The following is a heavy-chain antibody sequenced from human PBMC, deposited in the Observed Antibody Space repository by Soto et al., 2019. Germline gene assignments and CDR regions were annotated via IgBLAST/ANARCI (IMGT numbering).Heavy chain of an antibody. CDR3: ARRRDGYNSNWFDP. J-gene: IGHJ5*02. D-gene: IGHD5-12*01. CDR1: GDSASSSIYN. CDR2: IFYSGGT. V-gene: IGHV4-39*01. Sequence: QLQLLESGPGLVKPSETLSLTCTVSGDSASSSIYNWGWIRQPPGKGLEWIGNIFYSGGTNYNPSLKSRIIMSVDMSQSQVSLKLTSVTAADTAVYYCARRRDGYNSNWFDPWGQGTLVTVSS.